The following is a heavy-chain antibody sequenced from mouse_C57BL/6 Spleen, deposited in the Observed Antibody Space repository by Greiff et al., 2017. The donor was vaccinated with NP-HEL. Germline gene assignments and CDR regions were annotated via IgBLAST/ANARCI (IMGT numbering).Heavy chain of an antibody. CDR2: ISSGGDYI. V-gene: IGHV5-9-1*02. Sequence: EVKLVESGEGLVKPGGSLKLSCAASGFTFSSYAMSWVRQTPEKRLEWVAYISSGGDYIYYADTVKGRFTISRDNARNTLYLQMSSLKSEDTAMYYCTRDRAMMVTPRYFDVWGTGTTVTVSS. J-gene: IGHJ1*03. D-gene: IGHD2-3*01. CDR3: TRDRAMMVTPRYFDV. CDR1: GFTFSSYA.